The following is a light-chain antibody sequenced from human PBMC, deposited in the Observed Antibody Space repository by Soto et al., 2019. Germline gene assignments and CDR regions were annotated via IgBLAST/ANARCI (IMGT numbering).Light chain of an antibody. CDR3: LQDYNYPLT. V-gene: IGKV1-6*01. CDR2: AAY. J-gene: IGKJ4*01. CDR1: QGISSY. Sequence: AIQLTQSPSSLSASVGHRVTITCRASQGISSYLAWYQQKPGKAPNLLIYAAYILESGVPSGFSGSGPGTDFTLTISSLQPEDFATYYCLQDYNYPLTFGGGTKVDIK.